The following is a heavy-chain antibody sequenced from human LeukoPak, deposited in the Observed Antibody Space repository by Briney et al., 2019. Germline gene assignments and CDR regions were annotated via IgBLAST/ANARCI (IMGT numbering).Heavy chain of an antibody. J-gene: IGHJ4*02. Sequence: GGSLRLSCAASGFTCDDYGMSWVRQAPGKGLEWVSGINWNGGSTGYADSVKGRFTISRDNAKKSLYLQMNSLRAEDTALYYCPRDYSIAVAGTSSLFDYWGQGTLVTVSS. CDR2: INWNGGST. CDR1: GFTCDDYG. V-gene: IGHV3-20*04. D-gene: IGHD6-19*01. CDR3: PRDYSIAVAGTSSLFDY.